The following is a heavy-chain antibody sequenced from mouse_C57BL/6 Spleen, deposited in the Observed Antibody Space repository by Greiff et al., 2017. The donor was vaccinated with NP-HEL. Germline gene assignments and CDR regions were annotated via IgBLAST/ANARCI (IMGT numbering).Heavy chain of an antibody. J-gene: IGHJ1*03. CDR2: INPSSGYT. D-gene: IGHD2-1*01. Sequence: QVQLKQSGAELARPGASVKMSCKASGYTFTSYTMHWVKQRPGQGLEWIGYINPSSGYTKYNQKFKDKATLTADKSSSTAYMQLSSLTSEDSAVYYCARQRGNYDWYFDVWGTGTTVTVSS. CDR3: ARQRGNYDWYFDV. V-gene: IGHV1-4*01. CDR1: GYTFTSYT.